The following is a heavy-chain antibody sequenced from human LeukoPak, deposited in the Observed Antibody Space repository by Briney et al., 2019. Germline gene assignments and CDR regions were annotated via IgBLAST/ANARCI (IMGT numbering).Heavy chain of an antibody. Sequence: PGGSLRLSCAASGFTVSSNYMSWVRQAPGKGLELVSVIYSGGNTYYAESVKGRFTISRDNSKNTLYLQMNSLRAEDTAVYYCSRRLPIDYWGQGTLVTVSP. CDR2: IYSGGNT. V-gene: IGHV3-53*01. D-gene: IGHD2-15*01. CDR3: SRRLPIDY. CDR1: GFTVSSNY. J-gene: IGHJ4*02.